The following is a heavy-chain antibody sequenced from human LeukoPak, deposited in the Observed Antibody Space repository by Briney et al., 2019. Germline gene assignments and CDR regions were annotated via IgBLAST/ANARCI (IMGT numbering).Heavy chain of an antibody. Sequence: ASVKVSCKASGGTFSSYAISWVRQAPGQGLEWMGGIIPIFGTTNYAQKFQGRVTITADESTRTAYMELSSLRSEDTAVYYCARGGIVGATPGYFDYWGQGTLVTVSS. CDR1: GGTFSSYA. CDR3: ARGGIVGATPGYFDY. D-gene: IGHD1-26*01. J-gene: IGHJ4*02. V-gene: IGHV1-69*13. CDR2: IIPIFGTT.